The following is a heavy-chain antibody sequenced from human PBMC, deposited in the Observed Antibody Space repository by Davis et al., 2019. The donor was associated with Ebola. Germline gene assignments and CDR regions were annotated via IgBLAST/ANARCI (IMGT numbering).Heavy chain of an antibody. D-gene: IGHD3-10*01. CDR2: ISSSSSYI. J-gene: IGHJ4*02. CDR3: ARDPASYTMVRGVPIDY. V-gene: IGHV3-21*01. Sequence: GESLKISCAASGFTFSSYSMNWVRQAPGKGLEWVSSISSSSSYIYYADSVKGRFTISRDNAKNSLYLQMNSLRAEDTAVYYCARDPASYTMVRGVPIDYWGQGTLVTVSS. CDR1: GFTFSSYS.